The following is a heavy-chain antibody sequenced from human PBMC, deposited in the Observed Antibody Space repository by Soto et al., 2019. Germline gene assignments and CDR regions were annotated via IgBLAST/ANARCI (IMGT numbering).Heavy chain of an antibody. CDR2: ISGSGDTK. CDR1: GFTFSSCS. Sequence: QPGGSLRLSCAPSGFTFSSCSMNWVRQAPGKGLEWVSFISGSGDTKYYADSVKGRFTTTRDNAKNSLYLQMSSLRDEDTAVYYCAKYCSSDVCFDYWGQGTLVTVSS. CDR3: AKYCSSDVCFDY. J-gene: IGHJ4*02. V-gene: IGHV3-48*02. D-gene: IGHD2-8*01.